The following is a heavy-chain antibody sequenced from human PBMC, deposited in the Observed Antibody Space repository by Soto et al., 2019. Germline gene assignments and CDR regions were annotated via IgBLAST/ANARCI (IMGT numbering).Heavy chain of an antibody. J-gene: IGHJ4*01. D-gene: IGHD1-26*01. CDR1: GFTFSNYA. Sequence: EVQLLDSGGGLAQPGGSLRLSCAASGFTFSNYAMTWVRQAPGKGLEWVGRIRNKANSYTTDYAASVKGRFTISRDDSKDSLYLQMNSLKTEDTAIYYCARDSGKGAYFDYWGHGTLATVSS. CDR3: ARDSGKGAYFDY. CDR2: IRNKANSYTT. V-gene: IGHV3-72*01.